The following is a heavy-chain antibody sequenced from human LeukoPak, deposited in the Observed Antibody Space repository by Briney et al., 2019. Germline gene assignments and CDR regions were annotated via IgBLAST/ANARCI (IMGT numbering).Heavy chain of an antibody. CDR2: IYSDGSRI. CDR3: ASELRLGP. Sequence: PGGSLRLSCAASGFTFSSSWMYWVRQAPGKGLEWVSRIYSDGSRISYAASVRGRFTISRDNAQKRLYLQMNSIRAEDTAVYYCASELRLGPWGQGILVTVSS. J-gene: IGHJ5*02. V-gene: IGHV3-74*01. CDR1: GFTFSSSW. D-gene: IGHD3-16*01.